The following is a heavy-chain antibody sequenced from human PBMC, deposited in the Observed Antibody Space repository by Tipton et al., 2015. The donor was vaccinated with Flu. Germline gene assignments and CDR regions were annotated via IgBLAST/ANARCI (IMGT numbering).Heavy chain of an antibody. CDR1: GGSISSYY. J-gene: IGHJ4*02. V-gene: IGHV4-59*01. D-gene: IGHD3-3*01. CDR2: IYYSGST. Sequence: GLVKPSETLSLTCTVSGGSISSYYWSWIRRPPGKGLEWIGYIYYSGSTNYNPSLKSRVTISVDTSKNQFSLKLSSVTAADTAVYYCARGARGGWSGYSPFSHYFDYWGQGTLVTVSS. CDR3: ARGARGGWSGYSPFSHYFDY.